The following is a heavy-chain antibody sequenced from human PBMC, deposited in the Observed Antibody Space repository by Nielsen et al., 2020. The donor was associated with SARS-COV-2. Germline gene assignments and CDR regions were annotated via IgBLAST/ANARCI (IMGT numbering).Heavy chain of an antibody. J-gene: IGHJ4*02. Sequence: SETLSLTCTVSGYSISSGYYWGWIRQPPGKGLEWIGRIYHSGSPYYNPSLKSRVTISVDTSKNQFSLKLTSVTAADTAVYYCARDSVAGTHYWGQGTLVTVSS. CDR1: GYSISSGYY. D-gene: IGHD6-19*01. V-gene: IGHV4-38-2*02. CDR2: IYHSGSP. CDR3: ARDSVAGTHY.